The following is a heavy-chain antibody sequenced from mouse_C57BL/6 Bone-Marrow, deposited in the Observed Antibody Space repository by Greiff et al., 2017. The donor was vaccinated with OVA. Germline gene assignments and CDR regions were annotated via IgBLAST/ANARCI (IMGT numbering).Heavy chain of an antibody. CDR1: GFTFSSYA. J-gene: IGHJ2*01. CDR3: ARGGFYSKFDY. V-gene: IGHV5-4*01. CDR2: ISDGGSYT. D-gene: IGHD2-5*01. Sequence: EVHLVESGGGLVKPGGSLKLSCAASGFTFSSYAMSWVRQTPEKRLEWVATISDGGSYTYYPDNVKGRFTISRDNAKNNLYLQMSHLKSEDTAMYYCARGGFYSKFDYWGQGTTLTVSS.